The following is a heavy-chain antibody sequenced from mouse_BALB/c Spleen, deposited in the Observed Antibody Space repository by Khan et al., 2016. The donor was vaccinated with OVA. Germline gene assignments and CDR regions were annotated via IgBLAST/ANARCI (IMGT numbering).Heavy chain of an antibody. D-gene: IGHD2-3*01. CDR3: TRDGMDY. J-gene: IGHJ2*01. V-gene: IGHV1-7*01. CDR1: GYTFTTYW. Sequence: QIQLVQPGAELAKPGASVKMSCKAFGYTFTTYWMHWVKQRPGKGLEWIGHIILTSGYTDYNKRFKDQATSSADKSSSTAYMQLSILTSEDAAVYYCTRDGMDYGGQGTTLTVSS. CDR2: IILTSGYT.